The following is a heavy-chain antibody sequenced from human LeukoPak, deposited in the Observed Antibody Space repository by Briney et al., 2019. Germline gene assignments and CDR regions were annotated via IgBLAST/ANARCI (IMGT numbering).Heavy chain of an antibody. V-gene: IGHV4-39*01. J-gene: IGHJ4*02. CDR2: IYYSGST. CDR3: VRLLYDSSGYYYFDY. Sequence: SETLSLTCTVSGGSITSSSYYWGRIRQPPGKGLEWIGSIYYSGSTYNNPSRKSRVTMSVDTSMNQFSLKLSSVTAADTAVYYCVRLLYDSSGYYYFDYWGQGTLVTVSS. CDR1: GGSITSSSYY. D-gene: IGHD3-22*01.